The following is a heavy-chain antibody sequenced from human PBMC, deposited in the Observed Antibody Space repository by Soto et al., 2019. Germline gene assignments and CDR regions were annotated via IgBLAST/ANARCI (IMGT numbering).Heavy chain of an antibody. CDR1: GFSLSTSGVG. J-gene: IGHJ4*02. Sequence: QITLKESGPTLVKPTQTLTLTCTFSGFSLSTSGVGVGWIRQPPGKALEWLALIYWDDDKRYSPSLKSRLTITEDTSKNQVVLTMTNMDPVDTATYYCARPARITMVRGVVFDYWGQGTLVTVSS. CDR3: ARPARITMVRGVVFDY. CDR2: IYWDDDK. V-gene: IGHV2-5*02. D-gene: IGHD3-10*01.